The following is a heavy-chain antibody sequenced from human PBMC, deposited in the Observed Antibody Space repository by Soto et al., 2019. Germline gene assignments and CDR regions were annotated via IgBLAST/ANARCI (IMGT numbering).Heavy chain of an antibody. CDR1: GGSISSGGYY. CDR3: ARDENYVWGSYRYKGYGMDV. D-gene: IGHD3-16*02. J-gene: IGHJ6*02. Sequence: SETLSLTCTVSGGSISSGGYYWSWIRQHPGKGLEWIGYIYYSGSTYYNPSLKSRVTISVDTSKNQFSLKLSSVTAADTAVYYCARDENYVWGSYRYKGYGMDVWGQGTTVTVSS. CDR2: IYYSGST. V-gene: IGHV4-31*03.